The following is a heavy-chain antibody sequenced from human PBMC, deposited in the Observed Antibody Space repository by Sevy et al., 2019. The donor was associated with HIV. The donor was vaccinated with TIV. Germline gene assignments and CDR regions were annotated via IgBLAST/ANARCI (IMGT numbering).Heavy chain of an antibody. Sequence: SETLSLTCSVSGGSISSSNYYWGWIRQPPGKGLEWIGSIYYSGNTYYNLSLKSRVTISVDTSKNQFSLKLTSLTAADTAVYYCARPNYGDYYYFDYWGRGTLVTVSS. CDR2: IYYSGNT. CDR3: ARPNYGDYYYFDY. V-gene: IGHV4-39*01. D-gene: IGHD4-17*01. CDR1: GGSISSSNYY. J-gene: IGHJ4*02.